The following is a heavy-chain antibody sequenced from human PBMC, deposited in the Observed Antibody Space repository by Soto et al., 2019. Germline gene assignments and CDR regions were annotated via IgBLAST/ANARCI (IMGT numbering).Heavy chain of an antibody. J-gene: IGHJ6*02. CDR2: IGGGGN. D-gene: IGHD3-3*01. CDR1: GFTFSRYG. V-gene: IGHV3-23*01. CDR3: AKGGLTIPPVAIDV. Sequence: QTGGSLRLSCGASGFTFSRYGISWVRQAPGKGLEWVSSIGGGGNNAASVEGRFSISRDNSKNTLYLQMHSLRAEDTAIYYCAKGGLTIPPVAIDVWGQGTTVTVSS.